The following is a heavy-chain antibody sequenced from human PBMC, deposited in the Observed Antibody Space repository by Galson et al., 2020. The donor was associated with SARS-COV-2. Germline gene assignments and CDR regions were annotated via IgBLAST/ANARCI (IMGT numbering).Heavy chain of an antibody. CDR1: GGSISSSSYY. D-gene: IGHD1-26*01. Sequence: SDILSLTCTVSGGSISSSSYYWSWIRQSAGKGLEWIGRRYISERTNYNPSLKSRVTISADTSKNQFSLRLASVTAADTAVYYCAREGRWELYFDYWGQGSLVTVSS. CDR3: AREGRWELYFDY. V-gene: IGHV4-61*02. CDR2: RYISERT. J-gene: IGHJ4*02.